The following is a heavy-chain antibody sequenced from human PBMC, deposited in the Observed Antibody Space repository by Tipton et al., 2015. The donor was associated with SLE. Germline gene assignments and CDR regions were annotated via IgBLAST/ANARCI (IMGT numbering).Heavy chain of an antibody. J-gene: IGHJ4*02. CDR3: ARSDYCSGGRCYLDF. CDR2: IYYSGTT. Sequence: TLSLTCTVSGGSISSHYWSWIRQPPGKGLQWIGYIYYSGTTYYNPSLKSRVTISVDTSKNQFSLKLSSVAAADTAVYYCARSDYCSGGRCYLDFWGRGTLVTVST. D-gene: IGHD2-15*01. V-gene: IGHV4-59*08. CDR1: GGSISSHY.